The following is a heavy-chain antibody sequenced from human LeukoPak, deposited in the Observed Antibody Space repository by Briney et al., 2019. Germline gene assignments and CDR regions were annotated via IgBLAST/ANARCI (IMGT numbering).Heavy chain of an antibody. V-gene: IGHV1-69*05. Sequence: SVKVSCKASGGTFSSYAISWVRQAPGQGLEWRGGIIPIFGTANYAQKFQGRVTITTDEYTSTAYMELSSLRSEDTAVYYCARAGYDGNFGPPDYWGQGTLVTVSS. CDR2: IIPIFGTA. CDR1: GGTFSSYA. J-gene: IGHJ4*02. D-gene: IGHD4-23*01. CDR3: ARAGYDGNFGPPDY.